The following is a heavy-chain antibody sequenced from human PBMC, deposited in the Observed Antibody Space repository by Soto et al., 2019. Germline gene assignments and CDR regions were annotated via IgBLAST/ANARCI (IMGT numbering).Heavy chain of an antibody. Sequence: PSETLSLTCTVSGGSISSGGYYWSWIRQHPGKGLEWIGYIYYSGSTYYNPSLKSRVTISVDTSKNQFSLKLSSVTAADTAVYYCARSNRAAAGTPTFLGYWGQGPLVTVSS. CDR3: ARSNRAAAGTPTFLGY. D-gene: IGHD6-13*01. CDR2: IYYSGST. J-gene: IGHJ4*02. V-gene: IGHV4-31*03. CDR1: GGSISSGGYY.